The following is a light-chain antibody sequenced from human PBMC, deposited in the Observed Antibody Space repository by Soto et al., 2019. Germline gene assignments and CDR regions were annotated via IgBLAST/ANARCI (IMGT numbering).Light chain of an antibody. CDR2: RYN. CDR1: SSNIGSNF. CDR3: QAWDDSLNGPV. Sequence: QSVLTQPPAVSATPGQTLTISCSGNSSNIGSNFVYWYQHVPGTAPKLLISRYNQRPSGVPDRFSAAKSDTSASLTISGLQSEDEADYICQAWDDSLNGPVFGGGTQLTVL. V-gene: IGLV1-44*01. J-gene: IGLJ7*01.